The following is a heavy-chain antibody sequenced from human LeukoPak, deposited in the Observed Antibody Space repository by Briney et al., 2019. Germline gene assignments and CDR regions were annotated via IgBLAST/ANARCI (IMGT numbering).Heavy chain of an antibody. J-gene: IGHJ4*02. CDR2: ISSSSSYI. V-gene: IGHV3-21*01. CDR3: ARERGSVWELRNNYFDY. Sequence: KTGGSLRLSCAASGFTFSSYSMNWVRQAPGKGLEWVSSISSSSSYIYYADSVKGRFTISRDNAKNSLYLQMNSLRAEDTAVYYCARERGSVWELRNNYFDYWGQGTLVTVSS. CDR1: GFTFSSYS. D-gene: IGHD1-26*01.